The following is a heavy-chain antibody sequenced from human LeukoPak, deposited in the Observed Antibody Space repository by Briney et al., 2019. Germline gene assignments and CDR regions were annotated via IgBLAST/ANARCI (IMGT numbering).Heavy chain of an antibody. CDR1: GFTFGSYT. D-gene: IGHD6-19*01. J-gene: IGHJ4*02. Sequence: GGSLRLSFAASGFTFGSYTMNWVRQAPGKGLEWVSSISSSSSYIYYADSMKGRFTISRDNAKNSLYLQLNSLTAEDTAVCYCAREPYSSAWLFDYWGQGTLVTVSS. CDR2: ISSSSSYI. CDR3: AREPYSSAWLFDY. V-gene: IGHV3-21*01.